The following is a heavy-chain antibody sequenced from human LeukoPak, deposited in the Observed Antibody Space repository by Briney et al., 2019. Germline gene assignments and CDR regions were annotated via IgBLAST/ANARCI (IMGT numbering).Heavy chain of an antibody. CDR1: GGSFSDHY. Sequence: SETLSLACAVYGGSFSDHYWSWIRQPSGKGLEWIGEINHSGSTNYNPSLKSRVTISVDTSKNQFSLKLSSVTAADTAVYYCARDYRLLRSPYYFDYWGQGTLVTVSS. CDR2: INHSGST. J-gene: IGHJ4*02. CDR3: ARDYRLLRSPYYFDY. V-gene: IGHV4-34*01. D-gene: IGHD2-21*01.